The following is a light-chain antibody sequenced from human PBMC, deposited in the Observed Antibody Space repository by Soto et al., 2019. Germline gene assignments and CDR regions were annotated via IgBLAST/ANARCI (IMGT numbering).Light chain of an antibody. J-gene: IGKJ4*01. CDR3: HQYSTSPLT. CDR1: HSVNNNY. V-gene: IGKV3-20*01. CDR2: GAS. Sequence: IVLTQSPGTLSLSPGEGATLSCKASHSVNNNYLAWYQQKPGQAPRLLIYGASKRATGIPDRFSGSGSGTDFTLTISRLEPEDFAVYYCHQYSTSPLTFGGGTKVDIK.